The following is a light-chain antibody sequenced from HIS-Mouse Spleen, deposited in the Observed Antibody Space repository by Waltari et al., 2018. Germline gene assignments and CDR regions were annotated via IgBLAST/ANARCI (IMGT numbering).Light chain of an antibody. V-gene: IGKV1-33*01. J-gene: IGKJ2*01. Sequence: DIQMTQSPSSLSASVGDRVTITCQASQDISNYLNWYQQKPWKAPKLLIYDASNLETGVPSRFSGSGSGTDFTFTISSLQPEDIATYYCQQYDNLPATFGQGTKLEIK. CDR2: DAS. CDR1: QDISNY. CDR3: QQYDNLPAT.